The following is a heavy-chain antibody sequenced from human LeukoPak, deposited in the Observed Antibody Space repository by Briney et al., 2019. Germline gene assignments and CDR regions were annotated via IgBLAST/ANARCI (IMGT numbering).Heavy chain of an antibody. J-gene: IGHJ4*02. V-gene: IGHV3-48*01. Sequence: GGSLRLSCAASGFTFSDYSMNWVRQAPGKGLEWISYVGISSGNTKYADSLKGRFTISGDKAKNSLYLQMNSLRVENTAVYYCARDTKYAFDNWGQGTLVTVSS. CDR2: VGISSGNT. D-gene: IGHD2-2*01. CDR1: GFTFSDYS. CDR3: ARDTKYAFDN.